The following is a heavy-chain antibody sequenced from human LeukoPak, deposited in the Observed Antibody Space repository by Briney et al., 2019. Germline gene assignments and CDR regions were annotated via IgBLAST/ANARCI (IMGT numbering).Heavy chain of an antibody. J-gene: IGHJ4*02. D-gene: IGHD4-17*01. CDR2: IYSGGST. CDR3: AREPYGEPGPFDY. V-gene: IGHV3-53*04. Sequence: PGGSLRLSCAASGFTVSSNYMSWVRQAPGKGLEWVSVIYSGGSTYYADSVKGRFTISRRNSKNTLYLQMNSLRAEDTAVYYCAREPYGEPGPFDYWGQGTLVTVSS. CDR1: GFTVSSNY.